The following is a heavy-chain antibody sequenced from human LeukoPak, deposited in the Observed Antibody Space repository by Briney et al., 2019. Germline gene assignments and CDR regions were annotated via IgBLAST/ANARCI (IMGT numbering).Heavy chain of an antibody. CDR3: AREYCTNGVCFHYYYYYMDV. D-gene: IGHD2-8*01. Sequence: SETLSLTCTVSGGSISSGSYYWSWIRQPAGKGLEWIGRIYTSGSTNYNPSLKSRVTISVDTSKNQFSLKLSSVTAADTAVYYCAREYCTNGVCFHYYYYYMDVWGKGTTVTVSS. V-gene: IGHV4-61*02. CDR2: IYTSGST. J-gene: IGHJ6*03. CDR1: GGSISSGSYY.